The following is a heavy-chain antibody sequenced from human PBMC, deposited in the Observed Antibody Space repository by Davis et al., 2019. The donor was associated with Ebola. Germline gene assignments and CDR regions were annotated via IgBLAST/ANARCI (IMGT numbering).Heavy chain of an antibody. CDR1: GYRFTSYY. CDR3: AREGVRYYDSSSYVFDI. D-gene: IGHD3-22*01. Sequence: ASVKVSCKASGYRFTSYYMHWVRQAPGQGLEWMGIINPITGGTSYAQNFQVRVNMTRDTSTSTVYMELSSLRSEDTAVYYCAREGVRYYDSSSYVFDIWGQGTMVKVPS. CDR2: INPITGGT. J-gene: IGHJ3*02. V-gene: IGHV1-46*01.